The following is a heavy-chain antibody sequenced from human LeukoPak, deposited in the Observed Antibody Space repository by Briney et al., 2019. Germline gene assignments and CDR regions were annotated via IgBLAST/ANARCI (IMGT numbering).Heavy chain of an antibody. D-gene: IGHD2-15*01. CDR3: AREDLSGGSCYYFDY. CDR1: GGSFSGYY. V-gene: IGHV4-34*01. Sequence: SETLSLTCAVYGGSFSGYYRSWIRQPPGKGLEWIGEINHSGSTNYNPSLKSRVTISVDTSKNQFSLKLSSVTAADTAVYYCAREDLSGGSCYYFDYWGQGTLVTVSS. CDR2: INHSGST. J-gene: IGHJ4*02.